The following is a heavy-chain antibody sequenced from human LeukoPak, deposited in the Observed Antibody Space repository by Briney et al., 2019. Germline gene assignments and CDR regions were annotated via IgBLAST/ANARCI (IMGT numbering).Heavy chain of an antibody. J-gene: IGHJ4*02. CDR2: ISYTGSV. CDR3: ARRYCNSTTCYTVDY. D-gene: IGHD2-2*02. V-gene: IGHV4-34*01. CDR1: GESFSGYY. Sequence: SETLSLTCAVYGESFSGYYWTWIRQSPGRGLEWIGEISYTGSVNYNPSLKSRVTISVDTSKNQFSLKLSSVTAADTAVYYCARRYCNSTTCYTVDYWGQGTLVTVSS.